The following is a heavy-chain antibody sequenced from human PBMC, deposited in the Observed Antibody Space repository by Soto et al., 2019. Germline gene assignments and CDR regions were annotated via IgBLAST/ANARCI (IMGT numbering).Heavy chain of an antibody. CDR1: AYSMSRCCY. D-gene: IGHD3-10*01. J-gene: IGHJ5*02. CDR3: AREIRGGCFDP. Sequence: PETLPLRCAVSAYSMSRCCYWGWIRQPPGKGLEWIGSIYHSGSTYYNPSLKSRVTISVDTSKNQFSLKLSSVTAADTAVYYCAREIRGGCFDPWGHGRLVTV. CDR2: IYHSGST. V-gene: IGHV4-38-2*02.